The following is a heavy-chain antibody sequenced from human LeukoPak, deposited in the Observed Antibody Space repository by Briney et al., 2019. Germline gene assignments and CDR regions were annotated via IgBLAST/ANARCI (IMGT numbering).Heavy chain of an antibody. V-gene: IGHV1-24*01. CDR2: FDPEDGET. CDR3: ARDPHLWFGELLYDSGIDY. J-gene: IGHJ4*02. Sequence: GASVKVSCKVSGYTLTELSMHWVRQAPGKGLEWMGGFDPEDGETIYAQKFQGRVTMTEDTSTDTAYMELSSLRSDDTAVYYCARDPHLWFGELLYDSGIDYWGQGTLVTVSS. CDR1: GYTLTELS. D-gene: IGHD3-10*01.